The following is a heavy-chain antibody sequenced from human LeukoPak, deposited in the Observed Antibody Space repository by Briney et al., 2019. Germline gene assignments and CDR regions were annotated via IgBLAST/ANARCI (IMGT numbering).Heavy chain of an antibody. D-gene: IGHD6-13*01. CDR1: GYTFTGYY. V-gene: IGHV1-2*02. CDR2: INPNSGGT. CDR3: ARVARYSSSWYSFSPWGDQRLWFDP. Sequence: GASVKVSCKASGYTFTGYYMHWVRQAPGQGLEWMGWINPNSGGTNYAQKFQGRVTMTRDTSISTAYMELSRLRSDDTAVYYCARVARYSSSWYSFSPWGDQRLWFDPWGQGTLVTVSS. J-gene: IGHJ5*02.